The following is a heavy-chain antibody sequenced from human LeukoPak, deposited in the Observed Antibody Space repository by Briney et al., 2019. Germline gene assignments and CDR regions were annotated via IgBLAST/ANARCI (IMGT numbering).Heavy chain of an antibody. Sequence: GASVKASCTASGYTFTSYDINWVRQATGQGLEWMGWMNPNSGNTGYAQKFQGRVTMTRNTSISTAYMELSSLRSEDTGVYYCARATPYDFWSGYYKGDLFDYWGQGTLVTVSS. CDR2: MNPNSGNT. CDR3: ARATPYDFWSGYYKGDLFDY. D-gene: IGHD3-3*01. V-gene: IGHV1-8*01. J-gene: IGHJ4*02. CDR1: GYTFTSYD.